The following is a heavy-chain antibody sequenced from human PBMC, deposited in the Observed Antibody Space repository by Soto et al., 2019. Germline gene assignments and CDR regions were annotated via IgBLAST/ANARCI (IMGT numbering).Heavy chain of an antibody. J-gene: IGHJ4*02. D-gene: IGHD2-21*02. V-gene: IGHV3-30*18. CDR3: AKDIDTTARVGYFDA. Sequence: GGSLRLSCGASAFTFSSYAMHWVRQAPGKGLEWLAVISFDGSYRNHTDSVKGRFLISRDNSKNTLYLQMNSLGAEDTAVYYCAKDIDTTARVGYFDAWGQGTLVTVSS. CDR2: ISFDGSYR. CDR1: AFTFSSYA.